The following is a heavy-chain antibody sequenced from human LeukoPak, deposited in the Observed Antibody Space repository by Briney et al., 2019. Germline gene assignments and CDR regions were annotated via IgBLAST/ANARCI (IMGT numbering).Heavy chain of an antibody. CDR1: GYSFTSYW. CDR3: ATPYYAPYYYGMDV. Sequence: GESLKISCKGSGYSFTSYWISWVRQMPGKGLEWMGRIDPSDSYTNYSPSFQGHVAISADKSISTAYLQWSSLKASDTAMYYCATPYYAPYYYGMDVWGQGTTVTVSS. CDR2: IDPSDSYT. V-gene: IGHV5-10-1*01. J-gene: IGHJ6*02. D-gene: IGHD2-2*01.